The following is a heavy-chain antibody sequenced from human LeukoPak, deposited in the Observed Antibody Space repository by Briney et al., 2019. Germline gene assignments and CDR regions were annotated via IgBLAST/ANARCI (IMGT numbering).Heavy chain of an antibody. CDR1: GFTVSSNY. CDR2: IYSGGRT. Sequence: LGGSLRLSCAASGFTVSSNYMTWVRQAPGKGLEWVSVIYSGGRTYYADSVKGRFTISRDNSKNTLYLQMNSLRVEDPAVYYCAGRIAAAETVCYCDLGGWATLVSVS. CDR3: AGRIAAAETVCYCDL. J-gene: IGHJ2*01. D-gene: IGHD6-13*01. V-gene: IGHV3-66*01.